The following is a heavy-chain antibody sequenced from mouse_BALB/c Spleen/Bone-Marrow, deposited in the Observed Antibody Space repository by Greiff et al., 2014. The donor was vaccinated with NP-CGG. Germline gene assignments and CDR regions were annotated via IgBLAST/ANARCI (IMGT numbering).Heavy chain of an antibody. D-gene: IGHD1-1*01. CDR2: IDPSNGNT. CDR3: ALYYYGSSGFAC. Sequence: VQLQQSGAELLKPGASVQLSCTASGFNIRDTYMHWVKQRPEQGLEWIGRIDPSNGNTKYDPKFQGKATITADTSSNTAYLQLSSLTPEDTAVYYCALYYYGSSGFACWGQGTLVTVSA. V-gene: IGHV14-3*02. CDR1: GFNIRDTY. J-gene: IGHJ3*01.